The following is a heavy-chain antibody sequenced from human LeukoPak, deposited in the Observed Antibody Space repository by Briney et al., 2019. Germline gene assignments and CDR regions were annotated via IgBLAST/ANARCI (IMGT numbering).Heavy chain of an antibody. V-gene: IGHV3-53*05. CDR3: AKDRVGVTYYYGSGSYAIGALDY. CDR2: IYSGGST. J-gene: IGHJ4*02. Sequence: PGGSLRLSCAASGFTVSSNYMSWVRQAPGKGLEWVSVIYSGGSTYYADSVKGRFTISRDNSKNTLYLQMNSLRAEDTAVYYCAKDRVGVTYYYGSGSYAIGALDYWGQGTLVTVSS. D-gene: IGHD3-10*01. CDR1: GFTVSSNY.